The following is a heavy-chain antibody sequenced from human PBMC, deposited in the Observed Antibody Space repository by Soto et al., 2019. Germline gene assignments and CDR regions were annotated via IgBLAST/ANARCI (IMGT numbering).Heavy chain of an antibody. CDR1: GFTFSSYD. V-gene: IGHV3-13*01. J-gene: IGHJ6*02. CDR2: IGTAGDT. CDR3: ARDRRRGDILTGYYYLSGGNGMDV. D-gene: IGHD3-9*01. Sequence: SLRLSCAASGFTFSSYDMHWVRQATGKGLEWASAIGTAGDTYYPGSVKGRFTISRENAKNSLYLQMNSLRAGDTAVYYCARDRRRGDILTGYYYLSGGNGMDVWGQGTTVTVSS.